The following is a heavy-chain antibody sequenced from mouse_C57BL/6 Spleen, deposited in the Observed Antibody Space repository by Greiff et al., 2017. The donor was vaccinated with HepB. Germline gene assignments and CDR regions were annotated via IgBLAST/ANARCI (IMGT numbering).Heavy chain of an antibody. V-gene: IGHV1-15*01. CDR1: GYTFTDYE. D-gene: IGHD2-3*01. CDR2: IDPETGGT. Sequence: LQESGAELVRPGASVTLSCKASGYTFTDYEMHWVKQTPVHGLEWIGAIDPETGGTAYNQKFKGKAILTADKSSSTAYMELRSLTSEDSAVYYCTRWLLGAMDYWGQGTSVTVSS. CDR3: TRWLLGAMDY. J-gene: IGHJ4*01.